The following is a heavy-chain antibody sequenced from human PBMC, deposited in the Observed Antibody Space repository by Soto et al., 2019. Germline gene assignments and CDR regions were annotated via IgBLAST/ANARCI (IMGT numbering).Heavy chain of an antibody. V-gene: IGHV5-51*01. J-gene: IGHJ6*02. D-gene: IGHD3-22*01. Sequence: PGEPLKISCKGSGYSFTSYWIGWVRQMPGKGLEWMGIIYPGDSDTRYSPSFQGQVTISADKSISTAYLQWSSLKASDTAMYYCARLVYDSSGAYGMDVWGQGTTVTVSS. CDR3: ARLVYDSSGAYGMDV. CDR2: IYPGDSDT. CDR1: GYSFTSYW.